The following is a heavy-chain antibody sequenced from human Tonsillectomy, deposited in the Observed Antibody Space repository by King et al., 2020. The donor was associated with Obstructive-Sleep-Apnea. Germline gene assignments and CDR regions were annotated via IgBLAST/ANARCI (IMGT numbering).Heavy chain of an antibody. Sequence: QLQLQESGPGLVKPSETLSLTCTVSGGSISSDYWSWIRQPPGKGLEWIGYIYYSGSTNYNPSLKSRVTISVDTSKNQFSLKLSSVTAADTAVYYCARMRLWFGELRPSGDFDYWGQGTLVTVSS. CDR2: IYYSGST. CDR1: GGSISSDY. J-gene: IGHJ4*02. CDR3: ARMRLWFGELRPSGDFDY. V-gene: IGHV4-59*08. D-gene: IGHD3-10*01.